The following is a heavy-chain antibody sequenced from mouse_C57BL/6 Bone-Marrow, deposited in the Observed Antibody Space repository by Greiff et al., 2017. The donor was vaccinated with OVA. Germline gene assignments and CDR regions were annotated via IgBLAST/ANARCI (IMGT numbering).Heavy chain of an antibody. D-gene: IGHD1-2*01. V-gene: IGHV14-4*01. CDR3: TTVLRPVDY. J-gene: IGHJ2*01. CDR1: GFNIKDDY. Sequence: EVQLQQSGAELVRPGASVKLSCTASGFNIKDDYMHWVKQRPEQGLEWIGWIDPENGDTEYASKFQGKATITADTSSNTAYLQLSSLTSEDTAVYYCTTVLRPVDYWGQGTTLTVSS. CDR2: IDPENGDT.